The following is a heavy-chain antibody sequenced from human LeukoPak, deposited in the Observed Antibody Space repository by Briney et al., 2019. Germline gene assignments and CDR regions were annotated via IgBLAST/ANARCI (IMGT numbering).Heavy chain of an antibody. J-gene: IGHJ4*02. Sequence: GGSLRLSCATSGFIFNSFAMHWVRQAPGKGLEWVAVISYDGSNKYYADSVKGRFTISRDNSKNTLYLQMNSLRAEDTAVYYCARDKGDFWSGYYDYWGQGTLVTVSS. CDR1: GFIFNSFA. CDR3: ARDKGDFWSGYYDY. CDR2: ISYDGSNK. V-gene: IGHV3-30-3*01. D-gene: IGHD3-3*01.